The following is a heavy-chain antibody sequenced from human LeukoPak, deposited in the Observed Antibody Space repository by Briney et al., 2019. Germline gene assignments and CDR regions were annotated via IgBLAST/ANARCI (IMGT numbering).Heavy chain of an antibody. CDR1: GFTVSSNY. CDR2: ISSSGSTI. J-gene: IGHJ4*02. D-gene: IGHD3-10*01. V-gene: IGHV3-11*04. CDR3: ARVGSYGSGLDY. Sequence: GGSLRLSCAASGFTVSSNYMSWVRQAPGKGLEWVSYISSSGSTIYYADSVKGRFTISRDNAKNSLYLQMNRLRAEDTAVYYCARVGSYGSGLDYWGQGTLVTVSS.